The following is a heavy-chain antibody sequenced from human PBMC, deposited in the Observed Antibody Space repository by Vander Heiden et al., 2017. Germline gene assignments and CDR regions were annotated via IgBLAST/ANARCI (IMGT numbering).Heavy chain of an antibody. Sequence: EVQLVESGGGLVRPGRSLRLSCASSGFTFDDYAMHWVRKAPGKGLEGVSGISWNRGRIGYADSGKGRVTISRDNAKNARDLKMNSRRAEETALYYCAKDMYSSRASGCYFDYWGQGTLVTVSS. CDR2: ISWNRGRI. V-gene: IGHV3-9*01. CDR3: AKDMYSSRASGCYFDY. D-gene: IGHD6-13*01. CDR1: GFTFDDYA. J-gene: IGHJ4*02.